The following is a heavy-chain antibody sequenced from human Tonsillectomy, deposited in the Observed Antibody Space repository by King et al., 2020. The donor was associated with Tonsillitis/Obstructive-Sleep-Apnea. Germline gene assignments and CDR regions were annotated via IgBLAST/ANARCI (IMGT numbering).Heavy chain of an antibody. J-gene: IGHJ4*02. D-gene: IGHD3-3*01. V-gene: IGHV7-4-1*02. CDR1: GYTFTSYA. CDR2: INTNTGNP. CDR3: ARDSGRYDFWSGYYNQIYYFDY. Sequence: VQLVESGSELKKPGASVKVSCKASGYTFTSYAMNGVRQAPGQGLEWMGWINTNTGNPTYAQGFTGRFVFSLDTSVSTAYLQISSLKAEDTAVYYCARDSGRYDFWSGYYNQIYYFDYWGQGTLVTVSS.